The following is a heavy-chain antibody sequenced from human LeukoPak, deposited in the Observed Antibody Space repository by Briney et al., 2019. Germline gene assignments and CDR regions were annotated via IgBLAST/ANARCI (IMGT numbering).Heavy chain of an antibody. CDR3: ARGVDCSSTSCYVWHDYYYYMDV. CDR2: ISSSGSTI. Sequence: GGSLRLSCAASGFTFSDYYMSWIRQAPGKGLEWVSYISSSGSTIYYADSVKGRFTISRDNAKNPLYLQMNSLRAEDTAVYYCARGVDCSSTSCYVWHDYYYYMDVWGKGTTVTVSS. CDR1: GFTFSDYY. V-gene: IGHV3-11*04. D-gene: IGHD2-2*01. J-gene: IGHJ6*03.